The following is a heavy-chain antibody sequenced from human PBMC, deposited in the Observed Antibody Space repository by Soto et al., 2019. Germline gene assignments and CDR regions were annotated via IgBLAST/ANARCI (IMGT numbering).Heavy chain of an antibody. Sequence: QVQLQESGPGLVKPSGTLSLTCGVFGGSISNSNWWTWVRQPPGKGLEWIGAIYHRGSTNYNSSLMSRVTISLDKVNNQFSLKLTSVTAADTAVYYCAHRPIVGAAIWGQGTLVTVSS. CDR1: GGSISNSNW. D-gene: IGHD1-26*01. CDR2: IYHRGST. J-gene: IGHJ4*02. V-gene: IGHV4-4*02. CDR3: AHRPIVGAAI.